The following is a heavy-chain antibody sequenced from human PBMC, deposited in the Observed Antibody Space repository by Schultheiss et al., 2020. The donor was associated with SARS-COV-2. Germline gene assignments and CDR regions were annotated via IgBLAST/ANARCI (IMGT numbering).Heavy chain of an antibody. D-gene: IGHD3-3*01. V-gene: IGHV3-21*01. CDR2: ISSSSSYI. J-gene: IGHJ6*02. CDR1: GFTFSAHY. Sequence: GGSLRLSCGASGFTFSAHYMSWVRQAPGKGLEWVSSISSSSSYIYYADSVKGRFTISRDNAKNSLYLQMNSLRAEDTAVYYCARWGYYDFWSGYSNNYYYGMDVWGQGTTVTVSS. CDR3: ARWGYYDFWSGYSNNYYYGMDV.